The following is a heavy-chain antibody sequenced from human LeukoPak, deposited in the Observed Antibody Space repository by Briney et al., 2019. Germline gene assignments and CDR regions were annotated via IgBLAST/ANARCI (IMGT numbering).Heavy chain of an antibody. V-gene: IGHV4-59*12. CDR1: GGSISSYY. Sequence: SETLSLTCTVSGGSISSYYWSWIRQPPGKGLEWIGYIYDSGSTNYNPSLKSRVTISVDTSKNQFSLKLSSVTAADTAVYYCARRRILWFGELLSWFDPWGQGTLVTVSS. J-gene: IGHJ5*02. CDR3: ARRRILWFGELLSWFDP. CDR2: IYDSGST. D-gene: IGHD3-10*01.